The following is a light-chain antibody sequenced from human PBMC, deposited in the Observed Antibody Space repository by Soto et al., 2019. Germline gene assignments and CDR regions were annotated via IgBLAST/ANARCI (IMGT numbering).Light chain of an antibody. CDR1: QSVAANY. CDR3: HQYGTAPLT. CDR2: GAS. J-gene: IGKJ3*01. Sequence: EVVLTQSPGTLSLSLGERATLSCRASQSVAANYLAWYQQKRGQATRLLIYGASSRATGIPDRFSGSGSGTDFTLTISRLEPEDFSVYYCHQYGTAPLTFGPGTKVDIK. V-gene: IGKV3-20*01.